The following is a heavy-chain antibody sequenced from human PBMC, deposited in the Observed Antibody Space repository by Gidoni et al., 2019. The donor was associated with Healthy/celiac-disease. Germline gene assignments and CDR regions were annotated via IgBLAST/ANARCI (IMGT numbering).Heavy chain of an antibody. J-gene: IGHJ6*03. CDR1: GFTFSTYA. V-gene: IGHV3-33*01. CDR2: IWYDGSNK. D-gene: IGHD2-2*01. CDR3: ARSGVPAAKYYYYYYYMDV. Sequence: QVQLVESGGGVVQPGRSLRLSCAASGFTFSTYAMHWVRQAPGKGLKWVAVIWYDGSNKYYADSVKGRFTISRDNSKNTLYLQMNSLRAEDTAVYYCARSGVPAAKYYYYYYYMDVWGKGTTVTVSS.